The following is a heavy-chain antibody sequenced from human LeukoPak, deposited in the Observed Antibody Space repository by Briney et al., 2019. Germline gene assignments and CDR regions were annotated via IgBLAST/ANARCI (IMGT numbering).Heavy chain of an antibody. D-gene: IGHD5-24*01. CDR1: GGTFSSYA. CDR2: IIPIFGTA. CDR3: ARDGYNLDYYYYMDV. V-gene: IGHV1-69*13. J-gene: IGHJ6*03. Sequence: ASVKVSCKASGGTFSSYAISWVRQAPGQGLAWMGGIIPIFGTANYAQKFQGRVTITADESTSTAYMELSSLRSEDTAVYYCARDGYNLDYYYYMDVWGKGTTVTVSS.